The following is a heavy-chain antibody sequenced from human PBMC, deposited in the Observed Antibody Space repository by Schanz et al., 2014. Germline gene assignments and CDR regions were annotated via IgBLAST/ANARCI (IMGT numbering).Heavy chain of an antibody. V-gene: IGHV1-46*03. CDR1: GYTFTTYY. CDR2: INPSGGST. D-gene: IGHD2-15*01. J-gene: IGHJ4*01. Sequence: QVQLLQSGAEVKKPGASMKVSCKASGYTFTTYYMLWVRQAPGQGLEWMGIINPSGGSTRYGQKFQGRITVTTDTSTSTVYLELSSLRSDDTAVYYCGRGFSRSDNDFWGHGSLMADST. CDR3: GRGFSRSDNDF.